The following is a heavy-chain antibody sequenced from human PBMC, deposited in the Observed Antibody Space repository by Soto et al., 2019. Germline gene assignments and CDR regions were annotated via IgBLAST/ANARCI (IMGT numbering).Heavy chain of an antibody. V-gene: IGHV4-39*01. J-gene: IGHJ5*02. D-gene: IGHD2-15*01. CDR3: ARHPTVSVSRDCSGGSCSKVIAGNWFDH. CDR1: GGSISSSSYY. Sequence: SETLSLTCTVSGGSISSSSYYWGWIRHPPGKGLEWIGSIYYSGSTYYNPSLKSRVTISVDTSKNQFSLKLSSVTAADTAVYYCARHPTVSVSRDCSGGSCSKVIAGNWFDHWGQGTLVTVS. CDR2: IYYSGST.